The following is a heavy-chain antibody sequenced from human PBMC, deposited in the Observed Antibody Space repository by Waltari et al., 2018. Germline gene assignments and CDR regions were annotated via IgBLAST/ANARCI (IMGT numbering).Heavy chain of an antibody. CDR3: ARGGSDRAPLDY. J-gene: IGHJ4*02. D-gene: IGHD1-1*01. CDR2: TSPDGFNK. CDR1: GFSLSKYA. V-gene: IGHV3-30*15. Sequence: QVQLVESGGGGVQSGRSLRLSCEASGFSLSKYAVHWVRQAPGKGLEWVGVTSPDGFNKYYADSVQGRFTISRDRSLQMSALRSEDTAVYYCARGGSDRAPLDYWGRGTLVTVSS.